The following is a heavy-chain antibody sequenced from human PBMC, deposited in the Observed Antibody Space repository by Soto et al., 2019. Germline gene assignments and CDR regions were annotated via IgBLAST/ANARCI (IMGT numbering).Heavy chain of an antibody. Sequence: KAGGSLRLSCAASGFTFSNAWMSWVRQAPGKGLEWVGRIKSKTDGGTTDYAAPVKGRFTISRDDSKNTLYLQMNSLKTEDTAVYYCTTAREKLRFLEWAREGGNYYYYYGMDVWGQGTTVTVSS. CDR2: IKSKTDGGTT. CDR3: TTAREKLRFLEWAREGGNYYYYYGMDV. V-gene: IGHV3-15*01. D-gene: IGHD3-3*01. CDR1: GFTFSNAW. J-gene: IGHJ6*02.